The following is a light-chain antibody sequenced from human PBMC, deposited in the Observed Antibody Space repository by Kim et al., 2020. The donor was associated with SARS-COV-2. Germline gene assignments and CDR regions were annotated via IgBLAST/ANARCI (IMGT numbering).Light chain of an antibody. Sequence: SYELTQPPLVSVSPGQTATITCSGDKLGDKYACWYQQKPGQSPVLVIYQDTRRPSGIPERFSGSNSGNTATLTISGTQAMDEADYYCQAWDSSLNYVFGTGTKVTVL. V-gene: IGLV3-1*01. CDR3: QAWDSSLNYV. CDR1: KLGDKY. J-gene: IGLJ1*01. CDR2: QDT.